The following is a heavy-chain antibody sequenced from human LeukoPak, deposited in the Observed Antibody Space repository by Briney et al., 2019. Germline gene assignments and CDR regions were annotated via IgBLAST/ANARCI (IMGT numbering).Heavy chain of an antibody. V-gene: IGHV3-30*04. Sequence: GGSLRLSCAATGFTFSNYAMHWVRQAPGKGLEWVAVISYDGRNQYYADSVKGRFTVSRDNSKSTLYLQMNRLRGEDTAVYNCARYGGFLDYWGQGTLVTVSS. D-gene: IGHD3-16*01. CDR2: ISYDGRNQ. CDR1: GFTFSNYA. CDR3: ARYGGFLDY. J-gene: IGHJ4*02.